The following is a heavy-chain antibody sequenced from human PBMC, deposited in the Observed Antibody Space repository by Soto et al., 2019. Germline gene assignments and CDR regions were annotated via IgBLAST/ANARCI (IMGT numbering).Heavy chain of an antibody. V-gene: IGHV4-31*03. CDR1: GGSISSGGYY. CDR2: IYYSGST. CDR3: ARGVSLASYYYYYGMDV. Sequence: SETLSLTCTVSGGSISSGGYYWSWIRQHPGKGLEWIGYIYYSGSTYYNPSLKSRVTISVDNAKNSLYLQMNSLRAEDTAVYYCARGVSLASYYYYYGMDVWGQGTTVTVSS. J-gene: IGHJ6*02.